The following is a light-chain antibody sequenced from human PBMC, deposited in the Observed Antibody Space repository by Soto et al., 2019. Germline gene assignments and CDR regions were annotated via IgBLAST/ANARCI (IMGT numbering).Light chain of an antibody. CDR3: QQSYGT. Sequence: EIVLSQSPGTVSLSPGERDTLSCGASQSVSSSYLAWYQHKPGQAPRLLIYGASSRATGIPDRFSGSGSGTDFTLTISRLEPEDFAVYYCQQSYGTFGQGTKVEIK. CDR2: GAS. J-gene: IGKJ1*01. CDR1: QSVSSSY. V-gene: IGKV3-20*01.